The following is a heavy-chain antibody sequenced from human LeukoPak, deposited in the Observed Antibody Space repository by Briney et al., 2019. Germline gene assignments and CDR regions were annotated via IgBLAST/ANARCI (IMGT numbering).Heavy chain of an antibody. CDR2: IYYSGST. D-gene: IGHD5-24*01. Sequence: SETLSLTCTVFGGSISSSTYSWGWIRQPPGKGLEWIGNIYYSGSTDYNPSLKSRVLIFVDTSKNQFSLKLRSVTAADTAVYCCARLGNGYNRYYFEYWGQGTLVTVSS. V-gene: IGHV4-39*01. CDR1: GGSISSSTYS. J-gene: IGHJ4*02. CDR3: ARLGNGYNRYYFEY.